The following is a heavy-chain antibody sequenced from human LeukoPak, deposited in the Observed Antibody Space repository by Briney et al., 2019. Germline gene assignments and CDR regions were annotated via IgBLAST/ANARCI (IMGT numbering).Heavy chain of an antibody. Sequence: ASVKVSCKASGGTFSSYAISWVRQAPGQGLEWMGRIIPILGIANYAQKFQGRVTITADESTSTAYMELSSLRSEDTAVYYCARTSSSWYKGPFDYWGQGTLVTVSS. CDR2: IIPILGIA. CDR3: ARTSSSWYKGPFDY. CDR1: GGTFSSYA. D-gene: IGHD6-13*01. V-gene: IGHV1-69*04. J-gene: IGHJ4*02.